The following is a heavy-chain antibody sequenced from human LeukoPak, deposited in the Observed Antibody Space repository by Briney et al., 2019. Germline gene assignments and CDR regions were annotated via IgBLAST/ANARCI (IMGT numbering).Heavy chain of an antibody. J-gene: IGHJ4*02. CDR1: GYTFTLYA. V-gene: IGHV1-18*04. D-gene: IGHD3-10*01. Sequence: ASVKASCKASGYTFTLYAISWVRQAPGQGLEWMGWISTYNGDTNYARNLQGRVTMTRDTSTSTAYMELRSLRSDDTAVYYCARESSYYYGSVLWGQGTLVTVSS. CDR3: ARESSYYYGSVL. CDR2: ISTYNGDT.